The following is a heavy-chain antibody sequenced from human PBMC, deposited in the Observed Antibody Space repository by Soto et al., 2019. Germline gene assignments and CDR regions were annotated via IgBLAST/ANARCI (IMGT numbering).Heavy chain of an antibody. Sequence: SETLSLTCTVSGGSISSSSYYWGWIRQPPGKGLEWIGSIYYSGSTYYNPSLKSRVTISVDTSKNQFSLKLSSVTAADTAVYYCARRGLSAALFGIVGVFADYYFDYWGQGTLVTVSS. CDR3: ARRGLSAALFGIVGVFADYYFDY. CDR2: IYYSGST. CDR1: GGSISSSSYY. V-gene: IGHV4-39*01. D-gene: IGHD2-15*01. J-gene: IGHJ4*02.